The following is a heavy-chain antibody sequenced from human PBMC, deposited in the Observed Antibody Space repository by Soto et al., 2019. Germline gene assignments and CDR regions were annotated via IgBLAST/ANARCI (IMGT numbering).Heavy chain of an antibody. V-gene: IGHV1-2*04. D-gene: IGHD6-13*01. CDR1: GYTFTGYY. Sequence: GASVKVSCKASGYTFTGYYMHWVRQAPGQGLEWMGWINPNRGGTNYAQKFQGWVTMTRDTSISTAYMELSRLRSDDTAVYYCARGGTYSSSWYFSSLNWFDPWGQGTLVTVSS. CDR2: INPNRGGT. J-gene: IGHJ5*02. CDR3: ARGGTYSSSWYFSSLNWFDP.